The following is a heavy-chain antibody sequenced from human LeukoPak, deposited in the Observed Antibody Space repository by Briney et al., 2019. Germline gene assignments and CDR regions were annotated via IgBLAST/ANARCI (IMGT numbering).Heavy chain of an antibody. CDR3: AGERSAYSSGWYSAFDI. CDR2: IIPIFGTA. CDR1: GGTFSSYA. V-gene: IGHV1-69*05. D-gene: IGHD6-19*01. J-gene: IGHJ3*02. Sequence: SVKVSCKASGGTFSSYAISWGRQAPGQGLEWMGGIIPIFGTANYAQKFQGRGTIITDESTSTAYMELSSLRSEDTAVYYCAGERSAYSSGWYSAFDIWGQGTMVTVSS.